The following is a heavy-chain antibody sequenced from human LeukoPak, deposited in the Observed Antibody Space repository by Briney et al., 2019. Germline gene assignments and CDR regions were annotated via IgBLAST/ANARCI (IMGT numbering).Heavy chain of an antibody. CDR1: GFAVSTNY. Sequence: GGSLRLSCAASGFAVSTNYMSWVRQAPGKGLEWVSFIHSGGTYYADSVKGRFTISRDNSKNTVYLQMNSLRAEDTAVYYCAPEGPVFGVRGQGTLATVSS. J-gene: IGHJ4*02. CDR3: APEGPVFGV. V-gene: IGHV3-66*01. D-gene: IGHD3-3*01. CDR2: IHSGGT.